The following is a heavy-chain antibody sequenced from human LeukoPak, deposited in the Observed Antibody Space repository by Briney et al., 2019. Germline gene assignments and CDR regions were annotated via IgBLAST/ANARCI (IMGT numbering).Heavy chain of an antibody. V-gene: IGHV1-46*01. J-gene: IGHJ6*02. D-gene: IGHD3-3*01. CDR3: ARDTLSIRFLEWLFESAYGMDV. CDR2: INPSGGST. CDR1: GYTFTSYY. Sequence: ASVKVSCKASGYTFTSYYMHWVQQAPGQGLEWMGIINPSGGSTSYAQKFQGRVTMTRDTSTSTVYMELSSLRSEDTAVYYCARDTLSIRFLEWLFESAYGMDVWGQGTTVTVSS.